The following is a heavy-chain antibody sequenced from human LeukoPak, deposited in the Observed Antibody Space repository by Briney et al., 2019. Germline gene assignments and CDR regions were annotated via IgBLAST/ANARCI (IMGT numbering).Heavy chain of an antibody. J-gene: IGHJ4*02. D-gene: IGHD6-13*01. CDR2: INPNSGGT. CDR1: GYTFTGYY. V-gene: IGHV1-2*04. CDR3: ARAGGYSSSWRTDY. Sequence: ASVKVSCKASGYTFTGYYMHWVRQAPGQGLEWMGWINPNSGGTNYAQKFQGWVTMTRDTSISTAYMELSRLRSEDTAVYYCARAGGYSSSWRTDYWGQGTLVTVSS.